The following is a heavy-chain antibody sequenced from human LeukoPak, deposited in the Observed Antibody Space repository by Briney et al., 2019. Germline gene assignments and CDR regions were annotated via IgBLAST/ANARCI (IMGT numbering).Heavy chain of an antibody. J-gene: IGHJ4*02. CDR3: ARVMTTVTTSEFNY. V-gene: IGHV1-2*02. Sequence: ASVKVSCKASGFTFTGYYMHWVRQAPGQGLEWMGWINPNSGGTNYAQKFQGRVTMTRDTSISTAYMELSRLRSDDTAVYYCARVMTTVTTSEFNYWGQGTLVTVSS. CDR1: GFTFTGYY. CDR2: INPNSGGT. D-gene: IGHD4-17*01.